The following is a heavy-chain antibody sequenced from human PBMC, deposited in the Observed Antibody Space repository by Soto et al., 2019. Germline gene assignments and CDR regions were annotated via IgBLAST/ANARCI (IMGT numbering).Heavy chain of an antibody. V-gene: IGHV3-43D*04. Sequence: GGSLRLSCAASGFTFDAYAIHWVRQAPGKGLEWVSLIRWDGGTTFYADSVKGRFSVSRDNSKNSVYLQMNSLRVEDSGLYYCAKDAPRYCSSSSCSTGFDPWGQGTQVTVSS. D-gene: IGHD2-15*01. CDR2: IRWDGGTT. CDR1: GFTFDAYA. J-gene: IGHJ5*02. CDR3: AKDAPRYCSSSSCSTGFDP.